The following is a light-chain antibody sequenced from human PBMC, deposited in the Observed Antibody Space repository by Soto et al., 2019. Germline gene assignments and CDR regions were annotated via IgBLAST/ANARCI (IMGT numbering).Light chain of an antibody. CDR1: SSDVGAYNY. CDR2: DVS. V-gene: IGLV2-8*01. Sequence: QSALTQPPSASGSPGQSVTISCTGTSSDVGAYNYVSWYQQYPGIAPKLMIYDVSKRPSGVPDRFSGSKSGNTASLTVSGLQPEDEADYYCTSYAGSNIWVFGGGTKLTVL. CDR3: TSYAGSNIWV. J-gene: IGLJ3*02.